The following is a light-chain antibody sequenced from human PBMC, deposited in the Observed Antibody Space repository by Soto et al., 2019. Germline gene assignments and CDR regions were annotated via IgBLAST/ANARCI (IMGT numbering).Light chain of an antibody. Sequence: QSVLTQPPSASGSPGQSVTISCTGTSSDVGGYNYVSWYQQHPGKAPKLMIYEVSKRPSGVPYRFSGSKSGNTASPAVSGLQAEDEADYYCSSYAGSNNLVFGGGTKLTVL. CDR3: SSYAGSNNLV. J-gene: IGLJ2*01. V-gene: IGLV2-8*01. CDR1: SSDVGGYNY. CDR2: EVS.